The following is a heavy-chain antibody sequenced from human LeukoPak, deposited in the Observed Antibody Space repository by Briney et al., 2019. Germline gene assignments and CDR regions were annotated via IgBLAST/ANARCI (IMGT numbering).Heavy chain of an antibody. Sequence: GGSLRLSCAASGFTFDDYGMSWVRQAPGKGLEWDSGINWNGGSTGYADSVKGRFTISRDNAKNSLYLQMNSLRAEDTALYYCARVNALRFLDRGYFDYWGQGTLVTVSS. CDR1: GFTFDDYG. V-gene: IGHV3-20*04. D-gene: IGHD3-3*01. CDR3: ARVNALRFLDRGYFDY. J-gene: IGHJ4*02. CDR2: INWNGGST.